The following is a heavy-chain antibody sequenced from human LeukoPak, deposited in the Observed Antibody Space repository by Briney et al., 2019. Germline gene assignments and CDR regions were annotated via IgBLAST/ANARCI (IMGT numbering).Heavy chain of an antibody. CDR2: IYTSGST. J-gene: IGHJ4*02. D-gene: IGHD3-9*01. CDR3: ARGTWYYDILTGYYSGPFDY. CDR1: GGSITNYY. Sequence: SETLSLTCTVSGGSITNYYWSWIRQPAGKGLEWIGRIYTSGSTNYNPSLKSRVTISVDTSKNQFSLKLSSVTAADTAVYYCARGTWYYDILTGYYSGPFDYWGQGTLVTVSP. V-gene: IGHV4-4*07.